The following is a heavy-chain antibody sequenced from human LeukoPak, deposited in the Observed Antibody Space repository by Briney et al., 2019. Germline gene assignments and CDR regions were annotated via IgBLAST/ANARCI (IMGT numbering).Heavy chain of an antibody. J-gene: IGHJ4*02. Sequence: GGYLRLSCAASGFTFSSYAMSWVRQAPGKGLEWVSAISGSGGSTYYADSVKGRFTISRDNSKNTLYLQMNSLRAEDTAVYYCAKSGQIIWLVLRFDYWGQGTLVTVSS. CDR2: ISGSGGST. V-gene: IGHV3-23*01. CDR3: AKSGQIIWLVLRFDY. CDR1: GFTFSSYA. D-gene: IGHD3-9*01.